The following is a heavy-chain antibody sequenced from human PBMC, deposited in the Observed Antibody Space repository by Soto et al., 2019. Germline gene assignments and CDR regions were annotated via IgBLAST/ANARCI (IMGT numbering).Heavy chain of an antibody. CDR3: GRGSSTNWFDP. V-gene: IGHV1-8*01. J-gene: IGHJ5*02. Sequence: ASVKVSCKASGYTFTSYDINWVRQATGQGLEWMGWMNPNSGNTGYAQKFQGRVTMTRNTSISTAYMELSSLRSEDTAVYYGGRGSSTNWFDPWGQGTLVTVSS. D-gene: IGHD2-2*01. CDR2: MNPNSGNT. CDR1: GYTFTSYD.